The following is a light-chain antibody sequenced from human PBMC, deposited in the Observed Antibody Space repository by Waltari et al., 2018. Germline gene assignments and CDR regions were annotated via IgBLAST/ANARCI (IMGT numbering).Light chain of an antibody. V-gene: IGKV3D-15*01. J-gene: IGKJ1*01. Sequence: ETVVTQSPGTLSVSPGERATLSCRTSPSIGSSLAWSQQKPGQSPRPLIHHASTRATGIPARFSGSGSETEFTLTISSLQSEDSAVYYCQQYNNWPPGTFGQGTRVEV. CDR1: PSIGSS. CDR3: QQYNNWPPGT. CDR2: HAS.